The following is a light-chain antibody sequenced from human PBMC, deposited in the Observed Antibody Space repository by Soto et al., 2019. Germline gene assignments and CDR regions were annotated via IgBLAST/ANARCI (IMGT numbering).Light chain of an antibody. J-gene: IGKJ2*01. CDR1: QSLRNN. CDR3: QQYNKWPPLT. Sequence: EIAMTQSPATLSVAPGERDTLSCRASQSLRNNLAWYQQRPGQAPRLLIYGASTRATGIPAGFSGSGSGTEFTLTISSLQSEDFAVYYCQQYNKWPPLTFGQGTKLEIK. CDR2: GAS. V-gene: IGKV3D-15*01.